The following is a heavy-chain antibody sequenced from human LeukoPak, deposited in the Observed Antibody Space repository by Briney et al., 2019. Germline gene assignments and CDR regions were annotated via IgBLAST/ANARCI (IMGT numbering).Heavy chain of an antibody. CDR1: GFTFDDYA. V-gene: IGHV3-9*01. D-gene: IGHD3-9*01. Sequence: PGGSLRLSCAASGFTFDDYAMHRVRQAPGKGLEWVSGISWNSGSIGYADSVKGRFTISRDNAKNSLYLQMNSLRAEDTALYYCAKGSNYDILTGYYFDYWGQGTLVTVSS. CDR3: AKGSNYDILTGYYFDY. CDR2: ISWNSGSI. J-gene: IGHJ4*02.